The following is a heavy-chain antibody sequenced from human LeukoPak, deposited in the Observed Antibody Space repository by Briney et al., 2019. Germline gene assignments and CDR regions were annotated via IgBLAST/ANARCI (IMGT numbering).Heavy chain of an antibody. J-gene: IGHJ6*03. CDR1: GYSFTSYW. CDR2: IYPGDSDT. Sequence: GESLKISCKGSGYSFTSYWIGWVRQMPGKGLEWMGIIYPGDSDTRYSPSFQGQVTISADKSISTAYLQWSSLKASDTAMYYCARPVRGWGIYYYYYMDVWGKGTTVTVSS. CDR3: ARPVRGWGIYYYYYMDV. D-gene: IGHD7-27*01. V-gene: IGHV5-51*01.